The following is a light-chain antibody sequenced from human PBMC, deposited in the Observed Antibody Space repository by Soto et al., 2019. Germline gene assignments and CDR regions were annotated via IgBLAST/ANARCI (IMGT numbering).Light chain of an antibody. V-gene: IGKV1-5*03. CDR3: QYYNSYSGA. J-gene: IGKJ1*01. CDR1: QTISRW. Sequence: TPSPSSLSANVGERVNVTCRASQTISRWLAWYQQKPGKAPKLLIFKASTLKSGVPSSFSGSRSGTDFTLSISSLQPDDFATDYCQYYNSYSGAFGQGAKVDI. CDR2: KAS.